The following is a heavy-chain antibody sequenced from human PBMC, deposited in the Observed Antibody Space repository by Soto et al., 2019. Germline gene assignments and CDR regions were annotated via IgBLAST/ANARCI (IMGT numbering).Heavy chain of an antibody. Sequence: SETLSLTCTVSGDSISSYYWNWIRQPPGKGLEWIGYINPSGYTRYNPSLKTRVTMSVDTSKNQFSLNLSSASAADTAIYYCARDSSNHRSFGFDYWGQGTLVTVSS. J-gene: IGHJ4*02. V-gene: IGHV4-59*01. CDR1: GDSISSYY. CDR2: INPSGYT. D-gene: IGHD3-10*01. CDR3: ARDSSNHRSFGFDY.